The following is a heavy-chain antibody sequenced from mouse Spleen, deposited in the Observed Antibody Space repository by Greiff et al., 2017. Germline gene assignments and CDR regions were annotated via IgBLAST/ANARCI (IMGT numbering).Heavy chain of an antibody. CDR1: GFTFSSYG. CDR3: ARDLLSFAY. Sequence: EVQVVESGGGLVQPGGSLKLSCAASGFTFSSYGMSWVRQTPDKRLELVATINSNGGSTYYPDSVKGRFTISRDNAKNTLYLQMSSLKSEDTAMYYCARDLLSFAYWGQGTLVTVSA. V-gene: IGHV5-6-3*01. D-gene: IGHD2-1*01. CDR2: INSNGGST. J-gene: IGHJ3*01.